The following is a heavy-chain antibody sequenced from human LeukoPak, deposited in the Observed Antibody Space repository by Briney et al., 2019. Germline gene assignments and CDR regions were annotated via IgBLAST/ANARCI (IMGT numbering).Heavy chain of an antibody. CDR3: ARVGGSWFSDY. CDR2: INGDGSGT. Sequence: PPVGSLRLSCAASGFTFSGYWMQWVRQAPGKGLVWVSRINGDGSGTSYADSVKGRFTISRDNAENTLYLQMNSLRADDTAVYYCARVGGSWFSDYWGQGTLVTVSS. D-gene: IGHD6-13*01. J-gene: IGHJ4*02. CDR1: GFTFSGYW. V-gene: IGHV3-74*01.